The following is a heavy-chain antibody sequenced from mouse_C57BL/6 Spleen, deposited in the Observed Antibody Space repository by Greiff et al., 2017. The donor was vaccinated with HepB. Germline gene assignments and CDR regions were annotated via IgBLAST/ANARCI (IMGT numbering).Heavy chain of an antibody. J-gene: IGHJ4*01. CDR2: FYPGSGSI. Sequence: QVHVKQSGAELVKPGASVKLSCKASGYTFTEYTIHWVKQRSGQGLEWIGWFYPGSGSIKYNEKFKDKATLTADKSSSTVYMELSRLTSEDSAVYFCARHEDNYPYYYAMDYWGQGTSVTVSS. V-gene: IGHV1-62-2*01. CDR1: GYTFTEYT. D-gene: IGHD2-1*01. CDR3: ARHEDNYPYYYAMDY.